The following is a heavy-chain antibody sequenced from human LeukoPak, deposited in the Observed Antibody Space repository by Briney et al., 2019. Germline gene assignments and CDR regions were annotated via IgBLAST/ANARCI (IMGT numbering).Heavy chain of an antibody. CDR1: GFTFSNYW. J-gene: IGHJ5*02. Sequence: GGSLRLSCAASGFTFSNYWMHWVRQAPGKGLVWVSRINSDGINTSYADSVKGRFTISRDNAKNSLYLHYCARDRSHQRRFHSSREENWFDPWGQGTLVTVSS. CDR2: INSDGINT. D-gene: IGHD6-13*01. V-gene: IGHV3-74*01. CDR3: SREENWFDP.